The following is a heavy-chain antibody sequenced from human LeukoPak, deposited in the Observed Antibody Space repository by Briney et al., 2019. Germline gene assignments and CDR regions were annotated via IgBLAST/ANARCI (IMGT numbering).Heavy chain of an antibody. J-gene: IGHJ4*02. D-gene: IGHD3-22*01. CDR3: ARAMTYYYDSSGYYFSYYFDY. V-gene: IGHV4-4*07. CDR1: GGSISSYY. CDR2: IYTSGST. Sequence: KSSETLSLTCTVPGGSISSYYWSWIRQPAGKGLEWIGRIYTSGSTNYNPSLKSRVTMSVDTSKNQFSLKLSSVTAADTAVYYCARAMTYYYDSSGYYFSYYFDYWGQGTLVTVSS.